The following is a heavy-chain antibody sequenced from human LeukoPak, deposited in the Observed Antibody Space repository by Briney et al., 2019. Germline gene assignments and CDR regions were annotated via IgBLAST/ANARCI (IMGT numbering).Heavy chain of an antibody. J-gene: IGHJ4*02. V-gene: IGHV1-46*01. CDR2: INPSGVST. D-gene: IGHD6-6*01. CDR3: ARAGAARSLDY. CDR1: GHTFTNYY. Sequence: GASVEVSCKASGHTFTNYYMHWVRQAPGQGLEWMGIINPSGVSTTYAQKFQGRVTMTRDASTSTVYMELSSLRSDDTAVYYCARAGAARSLDYWGQGTPVTVSS.